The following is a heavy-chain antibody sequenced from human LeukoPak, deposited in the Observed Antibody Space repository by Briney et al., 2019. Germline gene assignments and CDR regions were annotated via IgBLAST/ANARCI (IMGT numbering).Heavy chain of an antibody. D-gene: IGHD1-1*01. J-gene: IGHJ6*03. CDR1: GGSFSGYY. Sequence: KPSETLSLTCAVYGGSFSGYYWSWIRQPPGKGLEWIGEINHSGSTHYNPSLKSRVTISVDTSKNQFSLKLTSVTAADTAVYYCARLEVLLYYYYYIDVWDRGTTATVS. CDR3: ARLEVLLYYYYYIDV. CDR2: INHSGST. V-gene: IGHV4-34*01.